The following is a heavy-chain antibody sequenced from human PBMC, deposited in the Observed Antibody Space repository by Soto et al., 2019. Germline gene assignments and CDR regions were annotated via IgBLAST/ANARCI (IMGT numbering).Heavy chain of an antibody. J-gene: IGHJ4*02. CDR3: ARRSGMYGIDF. D-gene: IGHD2-15*01. CDR1: GYTFTLHA. V-gene: IGHV1-3*01. CDR2: MHAGNGNT. Sequence: QVHLVQSGAEVKRPGASVKVSCRASGYTFTLHAIHWVRQAPGQRLEWVGWMHAGNGNTKYPEKFQGRLSITRDTSANIAYMELGSLTIEDTAVYYCARRSGMYGIDFWGQGTLVTVSS.